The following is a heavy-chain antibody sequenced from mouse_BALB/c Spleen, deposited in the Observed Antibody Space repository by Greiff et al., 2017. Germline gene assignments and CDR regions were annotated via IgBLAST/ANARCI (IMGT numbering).Heavy chain of an antibody. CDR3: ARGSPDY. Sequence: EVKVVESGGGLVQPGGSLKLSCAASGFTFSSYGMSWVRQTPDKRLELVATINSNGGSTYYPDSVKGRFTISRDNAKNTLYLQMSSLKSEDTAMYYCARGSPDYWGQGTTLTVSS. J-gene: IGHJ2*01. CDR2: INSNGGST. CDR1: GFTFSSYG. V-gene: IGHV5-6-3*01.